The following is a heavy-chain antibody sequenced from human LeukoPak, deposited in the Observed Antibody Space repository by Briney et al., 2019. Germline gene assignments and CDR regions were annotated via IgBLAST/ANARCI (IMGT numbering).Heavy chain of an antibody. J-gene: IGHJ4*02. V-gene: IGHV3-23*01. D-gene: IGHD4-17*01. CDR2: ISGSGGST. CDR1: GFNFRSYA. CDR3: AKVPVDDYGDLHFDY. Sequence: GGSLRLSCAASGFNFRSYAMSWVRQAPGKGLEWVSAISGSGGSTYYADSVKGRFTISRDNSKNTLYLQMNSLRAEDTAVYYCAKVPVDDYGDLHFDYWGQGTLVTVSS.